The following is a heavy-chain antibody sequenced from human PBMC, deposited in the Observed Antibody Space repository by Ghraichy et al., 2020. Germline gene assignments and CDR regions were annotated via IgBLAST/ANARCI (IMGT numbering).Heavy chain of an antibody. CDR1: GFTFSSYW. CDR3: AREGRIYDSSGYFYYFDY. Sequence: GGSLRLSCAASGFTFSSYWMHWVRQAPGKGLVWVSRINSDGSSTSYADSVKGRFTISRDNAKNTLYLQMNSLRAEDTAVYYCAREGRIYDSSGYFYYFDYWGQGTVVTVSS. CDR2: INSDGSST. J-gene: IGHJ4*02. V-gene: IGHV3-74*01. D-gene: IGHD3-22*01.